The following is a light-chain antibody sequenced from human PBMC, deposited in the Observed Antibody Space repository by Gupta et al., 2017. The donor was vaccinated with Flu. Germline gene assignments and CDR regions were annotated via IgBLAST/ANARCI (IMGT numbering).Light chain of an antibody. CDR3: YSNAGTWV. Sequence: GKSVTISGTGTSSDVGGYNYVSWYQQHPGNALKLMIDDGSTRPSGVPDRFSGSKSGNTASLTVAGREAEDEYDYYSYSNAGTWVFGGGTKLTVL. CDR2: DGS. CDR1: SSDVGGYNY. V-gene: IGLV2-11*01. J-gene: IGLJ3*02.